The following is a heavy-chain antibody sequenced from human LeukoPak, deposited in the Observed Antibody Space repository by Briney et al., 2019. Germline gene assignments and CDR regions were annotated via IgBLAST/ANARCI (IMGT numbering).Heavy chain of an antibody. D-gene: IGHD2-2*01. CDR2: LHTGGKT. CDR1: GFTISSYH. CDR3: ARDSTFDI. Sequence: GGSLRLSCAASGFTISSYHMSWVRQAPGKGLEWVSVLHTGGKTSYAGAVRGRFTVPRDNSKNTLSLEMNSLRAEDTAVYYCARDSTFDIWGQGTVVTVSS. V-gene: IGHV3-53*01. J-gene: IGHJ3*02.